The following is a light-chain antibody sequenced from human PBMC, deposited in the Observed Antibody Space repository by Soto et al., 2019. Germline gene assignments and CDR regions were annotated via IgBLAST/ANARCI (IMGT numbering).Light chain of an antibody. Sequence: EFVLTQSPGILSLSPGERATLSCRASQSVSSSNLAWYQQKPGQAPRPLVYGPSTRATGVPDRFSGSGSGTDFALTISRLEPEDFAVYYCQQYGDSPPVTFGPGTKVEIK. V-gene: IGKV3-20*01. CDR3: QQYGDSPPVT. J-gene: IGKJ3*01. CDR1: QSVSSSN. CDR2: GPS.